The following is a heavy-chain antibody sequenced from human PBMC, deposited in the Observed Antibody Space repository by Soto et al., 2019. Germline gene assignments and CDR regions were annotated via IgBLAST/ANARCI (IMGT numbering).Heavy chain of an antibody. CDR2: ISSSSSYI. V-gene: IGHV3-21*01. J-gene: IGHJ6*03. CDR3: ARIVALSNYYYYYYMDV. D-gene: IGHD5-12*01. CDR1: GFTFSSYS. Sequence: EVQLVESGGGLVKPGGSLRLSCAASGFTFSSYSMNWVRQAPGKGLEWVSSISSSSSYIYYADSVKGRFTISRDNAKNSLYLQMNSLRAEDTAVYSCARIVALSNYYYYYYMDVWGKGTTVTVSS.